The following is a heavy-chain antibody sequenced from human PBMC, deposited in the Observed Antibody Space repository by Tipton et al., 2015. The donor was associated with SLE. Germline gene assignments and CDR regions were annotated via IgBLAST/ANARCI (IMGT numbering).Heavy chain of an antibody. D-gene: IGHD3-22*01. V-gene: IGHV4-39*07. J-gene: IGHJ3*02. CDR3: AKDPETDDSSGYYPPDAFDI. CDR1: GGSISSNSYY. CDR2: IYYSGST. Sequence: LRLSCIVSGGSISSNSYYWGWIRQPPGKGLEWIGSIYYSGSTYYNPSLKSRVTISVDASKNQFSLKLSSVTAADTAVYYCAKDPETDDSSGYYPPDAFDIWGQGTMVTVSS.